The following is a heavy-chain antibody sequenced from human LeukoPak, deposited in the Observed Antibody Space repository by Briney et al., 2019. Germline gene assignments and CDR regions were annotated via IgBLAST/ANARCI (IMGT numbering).Heavy chain of an antibody. D-gene: IGHD2-15*01. Sequence: PGGSLRLSCAASGFTFSSYAMSWVRQAPGKGLEWVSAISGSGGSTYYADSVKGRFTISRDNSKNTLYLQMNSLRAEDTAIYYCARDPSGGSPHGWFDPWGQGTLATVSS. J-gene: IGHJ5*02. CDR3: ARDPSGGSPHGWFDP. V-gene: IGHV3-23*01. CDR2: ISGSGGST. CDR1: GFTFSSYA.